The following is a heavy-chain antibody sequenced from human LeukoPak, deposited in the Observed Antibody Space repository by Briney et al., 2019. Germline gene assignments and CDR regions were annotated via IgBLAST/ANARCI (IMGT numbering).Heavy chain of an antibody. CDR3: VRESTGDLSFDH. D-gene: IGHD3-10*01. J-gene: IGHJ4*02. CDR1: GYTFTGYY. CDR2: INPIGGGT. Sequence: ASVKDSCKASGYTFTGYYMHCVRQAPGQGLEWMGWINPIGGGTNYAQKFLGRVTMTRDMSISTVYMELSRLRSDDTAVYYCVRESTGDLSFDHWGQGTLVTVSS. V-gene: IGHV1-2*02.